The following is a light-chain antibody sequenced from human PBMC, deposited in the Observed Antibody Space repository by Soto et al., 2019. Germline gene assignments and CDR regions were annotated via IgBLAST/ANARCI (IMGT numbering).Light chain of an antibody. J-gene: IGKJ5*01. CDR2: DAS. V-gene: IGKV1-33*01. Sequence: DIQMTQSPSSLSASVGGRVTITCQASQDISNYLNWYQQKPGKAPKLLIYDASNLETGVPSRFSGSGSGTDFTFTISSLQPEDIATYYCQQYDNLPITFGQGTRLETK. CDR1: QDISNY. CDR3: QQYDNLPIT.